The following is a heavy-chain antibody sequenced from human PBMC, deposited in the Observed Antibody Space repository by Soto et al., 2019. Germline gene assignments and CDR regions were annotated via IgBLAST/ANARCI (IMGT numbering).Heavy chain of an antibody. D-gene: IGHD3-3*02. CDR2: IVVGSSNT. V-gene: IGHV1-58*01. Sequence: SVKVSCKASGFTFTISAVQCVRQARGQRLEWIGWIVVGSSNTNYAQKFQERVTITRDMSTSTAYMELSSLRSEDTAVYYCAATGIFGVVTNPYYYGLDVWGQGTTVTVSS. J-gene: IGHJ6*02. CDR1: GFTFTISA. CDR3: AATGIFGVVTNPYYYGLDV.